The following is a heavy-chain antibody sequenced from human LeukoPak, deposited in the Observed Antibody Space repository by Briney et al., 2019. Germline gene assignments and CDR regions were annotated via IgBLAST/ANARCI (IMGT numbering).Heavy chain of an antibody. Sequence: SVKVSCKASGGTFSSYAISWVRQAPGQGLEWVGGIIPIFGTANYAQKFQGRVTITTDESTSTAYMELSSLRSEDTAVYYCARVPGAADTMVRGVIIRDWFDPWGQGTLVTVSS. V-gene: IGHV1-69*05. CDR3: ARVPGAADTMVRGVIIRDWFDP. J-gene: IGHJ5*02. CDR2: IIPIFGTA. CDR1: GGTFSSYA. D-gene: IGHD3-10*01.